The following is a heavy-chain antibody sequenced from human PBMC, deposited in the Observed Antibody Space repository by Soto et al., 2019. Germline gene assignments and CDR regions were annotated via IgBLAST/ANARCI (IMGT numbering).Heavy chain of an antibody. D-gene: IGHD1-1*01. V-gene: IGHV1-18*01. CDR1: GYAFTTYG. Sequence: QVHLVQSGAEVKKPGASVKVSCKGSGYAFTTYGITWARQAPGQGLEWMGWISAHNGNTNYAQKLQGRVTVTRDTSTTTAYMELRRLRSDGTAVYYCARGRYGDYWGQGALVSVSS. CDR2: ISAHNGNT. J-gene: IGHJ4*02. CDR3: ARGRYGDY.